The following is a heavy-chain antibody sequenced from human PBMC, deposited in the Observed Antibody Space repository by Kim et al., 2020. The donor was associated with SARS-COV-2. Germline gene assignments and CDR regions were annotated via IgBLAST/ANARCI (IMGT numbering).Heavy chain of an antibody. V-gene: IGHV3-64*01. J-gene: IGHJ3*02. CDR1: GFTFSSYA. D-gene: IGHD5-12*01. CDR2: ISSNGGST. Sequence: GGSLRLSCAASGFTFSSYAMHWVRQAPGKGLEYVSAISSNGGSTYYANSVKGRFTISRDNSKNTLYLQMGSLRAEDMAVYYCARVRKRDGYNRSPFGRQDAFDIWGQGTMVTVSS. CDR3: ARVRKRDGYNRSPFGRQDAFDI.